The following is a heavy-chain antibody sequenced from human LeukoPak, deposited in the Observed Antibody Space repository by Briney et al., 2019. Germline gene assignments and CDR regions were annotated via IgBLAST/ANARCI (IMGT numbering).Heavy chain of an antibody. V-gene: IGHV3-48*01. D-gene: IGHD3-3*01. J-gene: IGHJ4*02. CDR3: ARDQGLRFLEWFYDY. Sequence: GGSLRLSCAVSGFTFSSYSMNWVRQAPGKGLEWVSYISSSSSTIYYADSVKGRFTISRDNAKNSLYLQMNSLRAEDTAVYYCARDQGLRFLEWFYDYWGQGTLVTVSS. CDR2: ISSSSSTI. CDR1: GFTFSSYS.